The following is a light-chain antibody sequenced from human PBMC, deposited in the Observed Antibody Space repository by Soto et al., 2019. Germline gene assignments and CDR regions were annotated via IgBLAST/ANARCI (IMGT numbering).Light chain of an antibody. Sequence: EIVLTQSPATLSLSPGERDALSCRASQSVSTSLAWYQHKPGQAPRVIIYDASKRAPGIPARFSGSGSGTDFTLTISSLEPEDFAVYYCQVRDVWPAFGQGTKVDIK. CDR1: QSVSTS. CDR3: QVRDVWPA. V-gene: IGKV3-11*01. J-gene: IGKJ1*01. CDR2: DAS.